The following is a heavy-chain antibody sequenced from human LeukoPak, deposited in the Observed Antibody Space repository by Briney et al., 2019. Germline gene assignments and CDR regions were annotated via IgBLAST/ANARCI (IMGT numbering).Heavy chain of an antibody. D-gene: IGHD2-2*01. CDR3: ARDLKTAMDYFDY. V-gene: IGHV3-23*01. Sequence: PSETLSLTCTVSGGSISSSSYYWGWIRQPPGKGLEWVSAISGSGGSTYYADSVKGRFTISRDNSKNTLFLQMNSLRPEDTAVYYCARDLKTAMDYFDYWGQGALVTVSS. CDR1: GGSISSSSYY. CDR2: ISGSGGST. J-gene: IGHJ4*02.